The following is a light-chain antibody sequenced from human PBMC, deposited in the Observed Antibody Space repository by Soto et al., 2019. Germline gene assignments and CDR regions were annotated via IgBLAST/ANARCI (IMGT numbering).Light chain of an antibody. Sequence: EIVMTQSPATLSVSPGERATLSCRASQSVSSNLAWYQQKPGQAPRLLIYGASTRATGIPARFSGSGSGTEFKLTISILQSEDFAVYYCQQYNNWPGTFGQGTKVEIK. CDR1: QSVSSN. J-gene: IGKJ1*01. CDR2: GAS. V-gene: IGKV3-15*01. CDR3: QQYNNWPGT.